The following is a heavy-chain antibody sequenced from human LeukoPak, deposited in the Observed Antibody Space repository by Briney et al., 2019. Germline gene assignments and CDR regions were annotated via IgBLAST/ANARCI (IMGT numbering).Heavy chain of an antibody. CDR1: GFTFSSYS. Sequence: GGSLRLSCAASGFTFSSYSMNWVRQAPGKGLEWVSSISSSSSYIYYADSVKGRFTISRDKAKKSLYLQMNSLRAEDTAVYYCARVRNPSWIQLWYPDYWGQGTLVTVSS. V-gene: IGHV3-21*01. D-gene: IGHD5-18*01. J-gene: IGHJ4*02. CDR2: ISSSSSYI. CDR3: ARVRNPSWIQLWYPDY.